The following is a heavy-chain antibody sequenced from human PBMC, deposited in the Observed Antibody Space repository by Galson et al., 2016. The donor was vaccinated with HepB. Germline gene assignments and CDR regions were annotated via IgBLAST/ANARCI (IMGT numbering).Heavy chain of an antibody. Sequence: SETLSLTCTVSGDSVSSGTYYWSWIRQPPGKGLEWIGYIHNSGSTNYNPSLKSRVTISVDKSKNQFSLKLTSVTAADTAVYHCARDMNGMDVWGQGTTVTVSS. J-gene: IGHJ6*02. CDR2: IHNSGST. D-gene: IGHD2-8*01. V-gene: IGHV4-61*01. CDR3: ARDMNGMDV. CDR1: GDSVSSGTYY.